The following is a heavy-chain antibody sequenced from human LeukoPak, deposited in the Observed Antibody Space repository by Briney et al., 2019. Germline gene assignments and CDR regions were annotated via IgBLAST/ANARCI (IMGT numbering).Heavy chain of an antibody. CDR2: IYTSGST. V-gene: IGHV4-61*02. J-gene: IGHJ4*02. CDR1: GGSISSGSYY. CDR3: ASYRFLEWLHSGYFDY. Sequence: SQTLSLTCTVSGGSISSGSYYWSWIRQPAGKGLEWIGRIYTSGSTNYNPSLKSRVTISVDTSKNQFSLKLSSVTAADTAVYYCASYRFLEWLHSGYFDYWGQGTLVTVSS. D-gene: IGHD3-3*01.